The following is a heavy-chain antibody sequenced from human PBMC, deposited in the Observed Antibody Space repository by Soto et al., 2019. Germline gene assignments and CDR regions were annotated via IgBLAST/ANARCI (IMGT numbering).Heavy chain of an antibody. J-gene: IGHJ4*02. CDR1: GFTCSNYD. CDR3: VKQHLGLDY. CDR2: ISYDGSRI. Sequence: QVQLVESGGGVVQPGRSLRLSCATSGFTCSNYDMHWVRQAPGKGLEWVAVISYDGSRIYYVDYVKGRITISRDTSKDTLSLQMNSLRPEDTALYYCVKQHLGLDYWGQGTLVTVSS. V-gene: IGHV3-30*18. D-gene: IGHD7-27*01.